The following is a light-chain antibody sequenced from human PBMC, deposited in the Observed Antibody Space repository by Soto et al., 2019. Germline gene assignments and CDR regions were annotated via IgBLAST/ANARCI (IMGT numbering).Light chain of an antibody. J-gene: IGLJ3*02. Sequence: QSVLTQPASVSGSPGQSITISCTGTSSDVGGYNYVSWYQQHPGKAPKLMIYEVSNRPSGVSNRFSGSKSGNTASLTISGLQAEDEAEYYCTSYTTSSAHWVFGGGTKVTVL. CDR2: EVS. CDR1: SSDVGGYNY. V-gene: IGLV2-14*01. CDR3: TSYTTSSAHWV.